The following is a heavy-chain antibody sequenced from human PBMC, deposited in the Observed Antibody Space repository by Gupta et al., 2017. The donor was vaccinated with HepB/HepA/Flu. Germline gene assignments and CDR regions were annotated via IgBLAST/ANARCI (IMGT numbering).Heavy chain of an antibody. J-gene: IGHJ6*02. CDR1: GGTFSSYA. Sequence: QVQLVQSGAEVKKPGSSVKVSCKASGGTFSSYAISWVRQAPGQGLEWMGRIIPILGIANYAQKFQGRVTITADKSTSTAYMELSSLRSEDTAVYYCARDLGSGYIYYGMDVWGQGTTVTVSS. CDR3: ARDLGSGYIYYGMDV. V-gene: IGHV1-69*04. CDR2: IIPILGIA. D-gene: IGHD3-22*01.